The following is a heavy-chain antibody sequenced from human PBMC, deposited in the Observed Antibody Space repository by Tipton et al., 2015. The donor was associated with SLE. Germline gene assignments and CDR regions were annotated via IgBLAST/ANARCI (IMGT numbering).Heavy chain of an antibody. CDR2: ISWNSGSI. J-gene: IGHJ4*02. D-gene: IGHD2-15*01. V-gene: IGHV3-9*01. CDR1: GFTFDDYA. CDR3: AKAGPCSGSSCHPYWDY. Sequence: RSPRLSCAASGFTFDDYAMHWVRQAPGKGLEWVSGISWNSGSIGYADSVKGRFTISRDNAKNSLYLQMNSLRAEDTALYYCAKAGPCSGSSCHPYWDYWGQGTLVTVSS.